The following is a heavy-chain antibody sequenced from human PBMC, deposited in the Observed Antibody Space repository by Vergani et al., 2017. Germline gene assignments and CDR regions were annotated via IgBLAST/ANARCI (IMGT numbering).Heavy chain of an antibody. D-gene: IGHD3-10*01. CDR3: TTAIVLLWFGELLYFDY. Sequence: EVQLVESGGGLIQPGGSLRLSCAASGFTFSNAWMSWVRQAPGKGLEWVGRIKSKTDGGTTDYAAPVKGRFTISRDDSKNTLYLQMNSLKTEDTAVYYCTTAIVLLWFGELLYFDYWGQGTLVTVSS. CDR1: GFTFSNAW. J-gene: IGHJ4*02. CDR2: IKSKTDGGTT. V-gene: IGHV3-15*01.